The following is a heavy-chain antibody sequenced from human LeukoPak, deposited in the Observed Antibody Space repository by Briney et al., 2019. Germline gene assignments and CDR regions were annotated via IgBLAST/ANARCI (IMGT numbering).Heavy chain of an antibody. CDR1: GYTFTTYG. CDR2: ISAYNGNT. J-gene: IGHJ3*02. V-gene: IGHV1-18*01. D-gene: IGHD1-26*01. CDR3: ATEWADAFDI. Sequence: ASVKVSCKASGYTFTTYGISWVRQAPGQGLEWMGWISAYNGNTNYAQKFQGRVTMTTDTSTSTAYMELRSLRSEDTAVYFCATEWADAFDIWGQGTMVTVSS.